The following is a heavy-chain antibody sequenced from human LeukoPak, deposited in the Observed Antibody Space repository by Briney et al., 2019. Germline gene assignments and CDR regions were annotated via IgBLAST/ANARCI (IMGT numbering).Heavy chain of an antibody. Sequence: SVKVPCKASGGTFSTHAISWVRQAPGQGLEWMGRIIPILSITNYLPKFQGRVTIAADKSTSTAYMELSSLRSEDTAVYYCARVVKRGTIVGATTPCGYWGQGTLVTVSS. CDR1: GGTFSTHA. V-gene: IGHV1-69*04. D-gene: IGHD1-26*01. CDR3: ARVVKRGTIVGATTPCGY. CDR2: IIPILSIT. J-gene: IGHJ4*02.